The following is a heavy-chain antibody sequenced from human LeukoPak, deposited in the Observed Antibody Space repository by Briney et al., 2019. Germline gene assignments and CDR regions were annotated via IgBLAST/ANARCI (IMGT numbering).Heavy chain of an antibody. Sequence: GGSLRLSCAASGFTFSSYNMNWVRQAPGKGLEWVSSISSSSSYIYYADSVKGRFTISRDNSKNTLYLQMNSLRAEDTAVYYCHLGPYDSSLDYWGQGTLVTVSS. J-gene: IGHJ4*02. CDR3: HLGPYDSSLDY. D-gene: IGHD3-22*01. CDR1: GFTFSSYN. V-gene: IGHV3-21*01. CDR2: ISSSSSYI.